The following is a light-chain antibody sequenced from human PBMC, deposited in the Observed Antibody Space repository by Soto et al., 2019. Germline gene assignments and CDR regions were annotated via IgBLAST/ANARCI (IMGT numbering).Light chain of an antibody. Sequence: EIVLTQSPGTLSLSPGERATLSCWASQSISFSYLAWYQQKPGQPPRLLIYGASSRAAGIPNRFSGSGSGIDFTLTISRLEPEDFAVYYCQQYGSSPGTFGQGTKLEIK. CDR3: QQYGSSPGT. CDR2: GAS. V-gene: IGKV3-20*01. CDR1: QSISFSY. J-gene: IGKJ2*01.